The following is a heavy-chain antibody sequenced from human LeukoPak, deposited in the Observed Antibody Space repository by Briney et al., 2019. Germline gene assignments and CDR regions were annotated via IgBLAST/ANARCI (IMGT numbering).Heavy chain of an antibody. V-gene: IGHV4-30-4*01. J-gene: IGHJ4*02. D-gene: IGHD6-13*01. CDR1: GGSISSGDYY. CDR3: ARGVGSSWYGD. CDR2: IYYSGSA. Sequence: SETLSLTCTVSGGSISSGDYYWTWIRQPPGKGLEWIGYIYYSGSAYYSPSLKSRLTISVDTSKNQFSLNLNYVTAADTAVYYCARGVGSSWYGDWGQGTLVTVSP.